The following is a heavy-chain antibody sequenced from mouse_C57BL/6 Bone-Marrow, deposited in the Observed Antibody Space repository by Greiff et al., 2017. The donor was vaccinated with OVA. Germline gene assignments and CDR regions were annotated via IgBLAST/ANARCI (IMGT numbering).Heavy chain of an antibody. D-gene: IGHD2-2*01. V-gene: IGHV1-5*01. Sequence: EVKLVESGTVLARPGASVKMSCKTSGYTFTSYWMHWVKQRPGQGLEWIGAIYPGNSDTSYNQKFKGKAKLTAVTSASTAYMELSSLTNEDSAVYYCTRGHILVYYYAMDYWGQGTSVTVSS. CDR2: IYPGNSDT. J-gene: IGHJ4*01. CDR1: GYTFTSYW. CDR3: TRGHILVYYYAMDY.